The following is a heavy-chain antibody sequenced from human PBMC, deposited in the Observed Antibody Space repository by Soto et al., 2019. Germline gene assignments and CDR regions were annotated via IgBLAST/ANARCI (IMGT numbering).Heavy chain of an antibody. J-gene: IGHJ3*02. D-gene: IGHD5-12*01. V-gene: IGHV1-69*01. CDR3: ARLGLGEMATFPGAFDI. Sequence: QVQLVQSGAEVKKPGSSVKVSCKASGGTFSSYAISWVRQAPGQGLEWMGGIIPIFGTANYAQKFQGRVTITADESTSTAYMELSSLRSEDTAVYYCARLGLGEMATFPGAFDIWGQGTMVTVSS. CDR2: IIPIFGTA. CDR1: GGTFSSYA.